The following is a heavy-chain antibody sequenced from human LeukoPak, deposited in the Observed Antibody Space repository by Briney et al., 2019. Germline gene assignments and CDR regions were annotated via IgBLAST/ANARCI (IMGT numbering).Heavy chain of an antibody. CDR2: INAYNGDT. CDR1: GYTFTNYG. D-gene: IGHD2-2*01. J-gene: IGHJ6*03. V-gene: IGHV1-18*01. CDR3: ARWGLVAPGTYYYYYMDV. Sequence: ASVKVSCKASGYTFTNYGVSWVRQAPGQGLEWMGWINAYNGDTHYAQNLQGRLTMTTDTSTSMAFMELRSLRPDDTAVYFCARWGLVAPGTYYYYYMDVWSRGTTVTVSS.